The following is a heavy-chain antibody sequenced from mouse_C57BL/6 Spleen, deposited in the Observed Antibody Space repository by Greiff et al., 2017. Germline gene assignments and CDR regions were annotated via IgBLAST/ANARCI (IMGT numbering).Heavy chain of an antibody. CDR3: ARRGVPYAMDY. Sequence: VQLQQSGPELVKPGASVKIPCKASGYTFTDYNMDWVKQSHGKSLEWIGDINPNNGGTIYNQKFKGKATLTVDKSSSTAYMELRSLTSEDTAVYYCARRGVPYAMDYWGQGTSVTVSS. V-gene: IGHV1-18*01. CDR1: GYTFTDYN. J-gene: IGHJ4*01. CDR2: INPNNGGT.